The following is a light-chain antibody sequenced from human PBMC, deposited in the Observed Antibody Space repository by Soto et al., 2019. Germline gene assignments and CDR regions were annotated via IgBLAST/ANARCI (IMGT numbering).Light chain of an antibody. CDR1: QDIHTW. CDR2: GAS. V-gene: IGKV1-12*02. CDR3: QQANSFPFA. J-gene: IGKJ3*01. Sequence: DIQMTQSPSSVSASVGDRVTITCRASQDIHTWLAWYQQKPGKAPNLLIYGASTLQSGVPSRFSVSGSGRDFTLTISSLQPEDFATYYCQQANSFPFAFGPGTKVDFK.